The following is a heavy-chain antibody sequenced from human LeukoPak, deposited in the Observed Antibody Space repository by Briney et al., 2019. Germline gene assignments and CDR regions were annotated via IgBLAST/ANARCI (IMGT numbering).Heavy chain of an antibody. CDR1: GGSFSGYY. J-gene: IGHJ6*04. D-gene: IGHD3-3*01. V-gene: IGHV4-34*01. CDR3: ARGHSGDFWSGCGMDV. Sequence: SETLTLTCAAYGGSFSGYYWSWIRQPPGKGLEWIGEINHSGSTNYNPSLKSRGTISVDTSKNQFSRKLNSVTGADTAVYYCARGHSGDFWSGCGMDVWGKGTTVTVSS. CDR2: INHSGST.